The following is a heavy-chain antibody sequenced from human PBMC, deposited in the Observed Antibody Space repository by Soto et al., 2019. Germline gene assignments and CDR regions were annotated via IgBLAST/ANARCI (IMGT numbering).Heavy chain of an antibody. J-gene: IGHJ4*02. V-gene: IGHV4-39*01. CDR3: ARSSIAPRLFMYPFDY. CDR1: GGSISSSSYY. Sequence: SETLSLTCTVSGGSISSSSYYWGWIRQPPGKGLECIGSIYYDGNTYYNPSLKSRVIISVDMSKNQFSLKLSSVTAADTAVYYCARSSIAPRLFMYPFDYWGQGTLVT. D-gene: IGHD6-6*01. CDR2: IYYDGNT.